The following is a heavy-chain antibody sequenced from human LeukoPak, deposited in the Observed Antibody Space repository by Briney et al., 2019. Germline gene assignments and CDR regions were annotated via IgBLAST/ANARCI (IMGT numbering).Heavy chain of an antibody. CDR1: GFTFSSYA. CDR3: ANVVHYYGSGSYEILYFDY. V-gene: IGHV3-23*01. Sequence: PGGSLRLSCAASGFTFSSYAMSWVRQAPGKGLEWVSAISGSGGSTYYADSVKGRFTISRDNSKNTLYLQMNSLRAEDTAVYYCANVVHYYGSGSYEILYFDYWGQGTLVTVSS. J-gene: IGHJ4*02. CDR2: ISGSGGST. D-gene: IGHD3-10*01.